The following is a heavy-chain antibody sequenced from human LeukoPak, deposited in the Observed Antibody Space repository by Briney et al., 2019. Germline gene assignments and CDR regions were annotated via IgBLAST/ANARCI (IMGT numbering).Heavy chain of an antibody. V-gene: IGHV3-30*04. CDR1: GFNFQIYA. CDR3: SRDGPRDYDILTALDY. D-gene: IGHD3-9*01. Sequence: GTSLRLSCAASGFNFQIYAMHWVRQAPGKGLEWVAIISYGGDNKYYADSVRGRFTISRDNSKSMLYLQMNGLRPEDTAVYYCSRDGPRDYDILTALDYWGQGTVVSVSS. CDR2: ISYGGDNK. J-gene: IGHJ4*02.